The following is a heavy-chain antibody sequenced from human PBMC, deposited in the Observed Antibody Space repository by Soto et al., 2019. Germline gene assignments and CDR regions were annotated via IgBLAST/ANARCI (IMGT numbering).Heavy chain of an antibody. CDR2: IYYSGST. Sequence: PSETLSLTCTVSGGSISSSSYYWGWIRQPPGKGLEWIGGIYYSGSTYYNPSLKSRVTISVDTSKNQFSLKLTSVTAADTAVYFCARYRLYYDSGSFPYYFDHWGQGTLVTVSS. CDR1: GGSISSSSYY. V-gene: IGHV4-39*01. CDR3: ARYRLYYDSGSFPYYFDH. D-gene: IGHD3-10*01. J-gene: IGHJ4*02.